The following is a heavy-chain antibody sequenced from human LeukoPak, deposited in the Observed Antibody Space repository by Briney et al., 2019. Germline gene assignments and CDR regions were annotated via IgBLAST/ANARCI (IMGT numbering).Heavy chain of an antibody. J-gene: IGHJ4*02. CDR2: IYYSGST. CDR1: GGSISSGGYY. CDR3: ASHMVRGVITHDY. V-gene: IGHV4-31*03. Sequence: SETLSPTCTVSGGSISSGGYYWSWIRQHPGKGLEWIGYIYYSGSTYYNPSLKSRVTISVDTSKNQFSLKLSSVTAADTAVYYCASHMVRGVITHDYWGQGTLVTVSS. D-gene: IGHD3-10*01.